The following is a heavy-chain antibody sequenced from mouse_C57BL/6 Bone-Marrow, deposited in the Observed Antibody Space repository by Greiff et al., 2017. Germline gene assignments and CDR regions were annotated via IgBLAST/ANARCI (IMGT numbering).Heavy chain of an antibody. CDR1: GYTFTSYW. CDR3: SRPLYDYDGYYYAMDY. Sequence: QVQLQQPGTELVKPGASVKLSCKASGYTFTSYWMHWVKQRPGQGLEWIGNINPSNGGTNYNEKFKSKATLTVDKSSSTAYMQRSRLTSEDSAVYYCSRPLYDYDGYYYAMDYWGQGTSVTVSS. J-gene: IGHJ4*01. CDR2: INPSNGGT. V-gene: IGHV1-53*01. D-gene: IGHD2-4*01.